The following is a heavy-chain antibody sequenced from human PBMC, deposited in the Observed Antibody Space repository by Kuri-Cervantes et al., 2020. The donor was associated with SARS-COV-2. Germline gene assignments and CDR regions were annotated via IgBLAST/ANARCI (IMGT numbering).Heavy chain of an antibody. Sequence: GESLKISCAASGLTFSSYGMHWVRQAPGKGLEWVAVIWYDGSNKYYADSVKGRFTISRDNSKNTLYLQMNSLRAEDTAVYYCARDGGESGTGKGRITIFGVVIIGYMDVWGKGTTVTVSS. CDR3: ARDGGESGTGKGRITIFGVVIIGYMDV. J-gene: IGHJ6*03. CDR1: GLTFSSYG. D-gene: IGHD3-3*01. V-gene: IGHV3-33*01. CDR2: IWYDGSNK.